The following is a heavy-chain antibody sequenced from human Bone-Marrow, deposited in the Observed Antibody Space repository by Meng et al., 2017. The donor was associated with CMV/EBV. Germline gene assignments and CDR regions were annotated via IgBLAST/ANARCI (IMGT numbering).Heavy chain of an antibody. Sequence: ETLSLTCTVSGGSISSSSYYWGWIRQPPGKGLEWIGSIYYSGSTYYNPSLKSRVTISVDTSKNQFSLKLSSVTAADTAVYYCARETAGIAAFDYWGQGTLVTVSS. CDR1: GGSISSSSYY. CDR2: IYYSGST. J-gene: IGHJ4*02. D-gene: IGHD6-13*01. V-gene: IGHV4-39*07. CDR3: ARETAGIAAFDY.